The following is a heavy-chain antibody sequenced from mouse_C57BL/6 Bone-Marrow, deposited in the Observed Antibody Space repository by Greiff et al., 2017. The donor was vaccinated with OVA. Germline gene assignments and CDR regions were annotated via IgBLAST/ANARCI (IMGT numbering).Heavy chain of an antibody. V-gene: IGHV1-80*01. Sequence: VQLKQSGAELVKPGASVKISCKASGYAFSSYWMNWVKQRPGKGLEWIGQIYPGDGDTNYNGKFKGKATLTADKSSSTAYMQLSSLTSEDSAVYFCARRNYYGSTFAYWGQGTLVTVSA. J-gene: IGHJ3*01. CDR1: GYAFSSYW. D-gene: IGHD1-1*01. CDR2: IYPGDGDT. CDR3: ARRNYYGSTFAY.